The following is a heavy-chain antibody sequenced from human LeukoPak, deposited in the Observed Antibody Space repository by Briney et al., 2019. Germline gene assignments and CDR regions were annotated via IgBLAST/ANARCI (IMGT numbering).Heavy chain of an antibody. D-gene: IGHD6-25*01. J-gene: IGHJ4*02. CDR2: VYYTGTT. CDR3: TTVKAAAALDS. V-gene: IGHV4-59*01. CDR1: GASISGYY. Sequence: SETLSLTCTVSGASISGYYWSWIRQPPGKGLEWIGYVYYTGTTTYNPSLKSRLTISIDTSKNQSSLNLSSVTPADTAVYYCTTVKAAAALDSWGQGTLVTVSS.